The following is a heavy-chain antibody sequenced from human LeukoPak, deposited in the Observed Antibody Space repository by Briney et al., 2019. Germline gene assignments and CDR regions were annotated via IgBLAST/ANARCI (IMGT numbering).Heavy chain of an antibody. CDR2: IYYSGST. J-gene: IGHJ4*02. Sequence: SETLSLTCTVSGGSISSCYWSWIRQPPGKGLEWIGYIYYSGSTNYNPSLKSRVTISVDTSKNQFSLKLSSVTAADTAVYYCARARGGDNEYYFDYWGQGTLVTVSS. D-gene: IGHD2-21*02. CDR1: GGSISSCY. CDR3: ARARGGDNEYYFDY. V-gene: IGHV4-59*01.